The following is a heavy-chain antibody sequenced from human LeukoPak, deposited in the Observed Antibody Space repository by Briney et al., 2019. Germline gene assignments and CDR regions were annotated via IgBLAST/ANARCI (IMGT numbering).Heavy chain of an antibody. Sequence: GGSLRLSCAASGFTFRTYTMHWVRQAPGKGPEWVSSISSSSSYIYYADSLKGRFTISRDNAKNSLFLQMNSLRAEDTAVYYCAREALSSVDYWGQGTLVTVSS. CDR3: AREALSSVDY. J-gene: IGHJ4*02. CDR2: ISSSSSYI. CDR1: GFTFRTYT. D-gene: IGHD2-8*01. V-gene: IGHV3-21*01.